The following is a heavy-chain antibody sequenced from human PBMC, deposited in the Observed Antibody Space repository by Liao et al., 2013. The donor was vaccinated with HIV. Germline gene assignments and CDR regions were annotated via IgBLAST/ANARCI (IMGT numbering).Heavy chain of an antibody. CDR3: ASTNWGYWYFDL. CDR1: SGSFSGYF. J-gene: IGHJ2*01. Sequence: QVLLQQWGAGLLTPSETLSLTCDMYSGSFSGYFWTWIRQSPGKGLEWIAEINDSEGTNFNPSLESRVTISVDTSKSQFSLKLSSVTAADTAVYYCASTNWGYWYFDLWGRGTLVTVSS. V-gene: IGHV4-34*02. D-gene: IGHD7-27*01. CDR2: INDSEGT.